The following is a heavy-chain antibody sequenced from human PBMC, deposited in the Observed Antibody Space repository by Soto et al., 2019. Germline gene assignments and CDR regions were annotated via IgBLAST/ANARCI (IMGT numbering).Heavy chain of an antibody. CDR3: ATKYCSGGNCYRGYYYYSMDV. J-gene: IGHJ6*02. CDR2: IIPIFGTA. V-gene: IGHV1-69*01. CDR1: GGTFSSYT. Sequence: QVQLVQSGAEVKKPGSSVKVSCKASGGTFSSYTVSWVRQAPGQGLEWMGGIIPIFGTADYAQRFQGGVTITADESTSTAYLELTSLRYEDTAIYYCATKYCSGGNCYRGYYYYSMDVWGQGTTVTVSS. D-gene: IGHD2-15*01.